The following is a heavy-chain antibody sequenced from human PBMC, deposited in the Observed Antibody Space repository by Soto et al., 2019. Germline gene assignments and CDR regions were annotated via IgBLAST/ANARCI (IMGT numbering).Heavy chain of an antibody. CDR2: INHSGRT. V-gene: IGHV4-34*01. D-gene: IGHD5-12*01. CDR1: GGACSGYY. CDR3: ETHQTGHRGGSDLDP. J-gene: IGHJ5*02. Sequence: PSETLSRTCVVYGGACSGYYWSRLRQPPGKRLEWIGEINHSGRTNYNPSLKSRVTISVYTSKNQFSLKLSSVTAADTAVYYCETHQTGHRGGSDLDPWGQASLVTVAS.